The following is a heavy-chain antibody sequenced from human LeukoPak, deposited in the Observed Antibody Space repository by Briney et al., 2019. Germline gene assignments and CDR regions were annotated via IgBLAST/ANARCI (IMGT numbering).Heavy chain of an antibody. CDR3: ATKANYDFWSGYYTDY. V-gene: IGHV1-24*01. CDR1: GYTLTELS. Sequence: GASVKFSCKVSGYTLTELSMHWVRQAPGKGVGWMGGFDPEDGETIYAQKFQGRVTMTEDTPTDTAYMELSSLRSEDTVVYYCATKANYDFWSGYYTDYWGQGTLVTVSS. J-gene: IGHJ4*02. D-gene: IGHD3-3*01. CDR2: FDPEDGET.